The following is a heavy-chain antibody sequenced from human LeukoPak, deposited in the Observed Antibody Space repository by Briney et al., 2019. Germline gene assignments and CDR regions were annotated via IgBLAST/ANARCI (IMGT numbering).Heavy chain of an antibody. D-gene: IGHD3-22*01. CDR1: GGSISSGDYY. V-gene: IGHV4-30-4*01. Sequence: SETLSLTCTVSGGSISSGDYYWSWIRQPPGKGLEWIGYIYYSGSTYYNPSLKSRVTISIDTSKNQFSLKLSSVTAADTAVYYCARAGEYYDSSGYYYPHDAFDIRGQGTMVTVSS. CDR2: IYYSGST. J-gene: IGHJ3*02. CDR3: ARAGEYYDSSGYYYPHDAFDI.